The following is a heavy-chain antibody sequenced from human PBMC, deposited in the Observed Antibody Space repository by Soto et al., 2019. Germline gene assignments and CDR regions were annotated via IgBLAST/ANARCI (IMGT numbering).Heavy chain of an antibody. CDR3: ARGGRGLWFGELLYGWFDP. CDR2: IYYSGST. CDR1: GGSISSSSYY. J-gene: IGHJ5*02. D-gene: IGHD3-10*01. V-gene: IGHV4-39*07. Sequence: ETLSLTCTVSGGSISSSSYYWGWIRQPPGKGLEWIGSIYYSGSTNYNPSLKSRVTISVDTSKNQFSLKLSSVTAADTAVYYCARGGRGLWFGELLYGWFDPWGQGTLVTVSS.